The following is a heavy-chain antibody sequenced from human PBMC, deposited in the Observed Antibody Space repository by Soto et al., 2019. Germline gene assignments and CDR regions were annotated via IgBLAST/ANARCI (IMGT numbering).Heavy chain of an antibody. CDR2: IQQGGIEK. V-gene: IGHV3-7*01. CDR3: LVTTSAFDI. D-gene: IGHD4-17*01. CDR1: GFTLSNFW. J-gene: IGHJ3*02. Sequence: EVQLVESGGDLAQPGGSLRLSCAASGFTLSNFWVNWVRQAPGKGLEWVDNIQQGGIEKNYVDSVKGRFTISRDDTKNSLFLQMNNLRAEDTAVYYCLVTTSAFDIWGRGTTVTVSS.